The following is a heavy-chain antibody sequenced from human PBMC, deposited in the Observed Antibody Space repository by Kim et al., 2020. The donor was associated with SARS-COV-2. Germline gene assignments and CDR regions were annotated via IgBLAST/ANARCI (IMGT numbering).Heavy chain of an antibody. Sequence: SETLSLTCSVSGVSITSNYWTWIRQPPGKGLELIGYLYYTGTTYHNPSLNSRVTMTLDTAKNQLSLRLRSVTAADTAVYYCARVTSCRATMCGFDYWGQGILVTVSS. CDR1: GVSITSNY. CDR2: LYYTGTT. D-gene: IGHD3-10*02. V-gene: IGHV4-59*13. CDR3: ARVTSCRATMCGFDY. J-gene: IGHJ4*02.